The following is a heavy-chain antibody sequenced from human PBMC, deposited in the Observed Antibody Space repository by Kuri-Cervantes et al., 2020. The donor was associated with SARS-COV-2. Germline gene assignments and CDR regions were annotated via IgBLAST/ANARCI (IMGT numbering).Heavy chain of an antibody. CDR3: ARPGYCSGGSCYSLYY. V-gene: IGHV5-51*01. CDR2: IYPGDSDT. J-gene: IGHJ4*02. Sequence: KVSCKGSGYSFTSYWIGWVRQMPGKGLEWMGIIYPGDSDTRYSPSFQGQVTISADKSISTAYLQWSSLKASDTAMCYCARPGYCSGGSCYSLYYWGQGTLVTVSS. CDR1: GYSFTSYW. D-gene: IGHD2-15*01.